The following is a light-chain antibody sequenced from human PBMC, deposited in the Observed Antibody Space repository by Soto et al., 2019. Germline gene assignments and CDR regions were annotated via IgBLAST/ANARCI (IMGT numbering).Light chain of an antibody. CDR2: EVV. J-gene: IGLJ1*01. CDR3: KSYAGSNTDV. CDR1: KNDIGVYDF. V-gene: IGLV2-8*01. Sequence: QSVLTQPPSASWSPGQSVTISCTGTKNDIGVYDFVSWYQHHPGKAPRLIIYEVVQRPSGVPDRFSGSNSGNTASQTLSWVQAEDEADYFCKSYAGSNTDVFGSGTKVT.